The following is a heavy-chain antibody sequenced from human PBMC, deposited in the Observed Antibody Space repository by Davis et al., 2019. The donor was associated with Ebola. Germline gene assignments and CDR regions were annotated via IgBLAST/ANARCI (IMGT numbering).Heavy chain of an antibody. CDR3: ARLGSSGGVYFDY. J-gene: IGHJ4*02. CDR2: IYYSGST. Sequence: PSETLSLTCTVSGGSISSYYWSWIRQPPGKGLEWIGYIYYSGSTTYNPSLKSRVTISVDTSKNQFSLKLSSVTAADTAVYYCARLGSSGGVYFDYWGQGTLVTVSS. V-gene: IGHV4-59*01. D-gene: IGHD2-15*01. CDR1: GGSISSYY.